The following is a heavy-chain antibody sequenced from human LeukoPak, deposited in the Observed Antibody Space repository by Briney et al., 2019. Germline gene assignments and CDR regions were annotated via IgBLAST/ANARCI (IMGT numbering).Heavy chain of an antibody. V-gene: IGHV1-2*02. Sequence: ASVTVSCKASGYTFTGYYLHWVRQAPGQGLEWMGWINPNSGDTNYAQKFQGRVTMTRDTSITTAYMELSRLRSDDTAMYYCAIKLEFLDASDVWGQGTVVTVSS. J-gene: IGHJ3*01. CDR1: GYTFTGYY. CDR3: AIKLEFLDASDV. CDR2: INPNSGDT. D-gene: IGHD3-3*02.